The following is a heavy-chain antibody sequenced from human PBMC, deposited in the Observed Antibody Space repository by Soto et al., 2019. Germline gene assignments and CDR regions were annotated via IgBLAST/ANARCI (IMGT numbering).Heavy chain of an antibody. CDR3: ASTSNGATAMVRYWTDAFDI. J-gene: IGHJ3*02. CDR2: INPSGGST. V-gene: IGHV1-46*01. CDR1: GYAFTSYY. D-gene: IGHD5-18*01. Sequence: ASVKVSCKASGYAFTSYYMHWVRQAPGQGLEWMGIINPSGGSTSYAQKFQGRVTITRDTSTSKVYMELSSLRSEDTAVYYCASTSNGATAMVRYWTDAFDIRG.